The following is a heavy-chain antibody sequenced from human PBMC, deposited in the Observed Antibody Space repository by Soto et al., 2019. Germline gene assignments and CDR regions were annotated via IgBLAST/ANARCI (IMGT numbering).Heavy chain of an antibody. D-gene: IGHD6-13*01. J-gene: IGHJ5*02. V-gene: IGHV3-21*01. CDR1: GFTFTANS. CDR3: ARRYSSSWSGFDP. Sequence: GGSLRLSCVASGFTFTANSMNWVRRAPGKGLEWVSSISSSGSFMDYADSVKGRFTVSRDNAKNSLYLQMNSLRVEDTALYYCARRYSSSWSGFDPWGQGTLVTVSS. CDR2: ISSSGSFM.